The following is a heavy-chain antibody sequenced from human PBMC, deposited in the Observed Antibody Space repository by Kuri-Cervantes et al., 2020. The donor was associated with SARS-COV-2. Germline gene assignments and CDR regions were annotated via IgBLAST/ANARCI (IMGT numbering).Heavy chain of an antibody. Sequence: GGSLRLSCAASGFTFSSYWMHWVRQAPGKGLVWVSRINSDGSSTSYADSVKGRFTISRDNAKNTLYLQMNSLRAEDTAVYYCARWQRGNSWYSVFDYWGQGTLVTVSS. CDR1: GFTFSSYW. CDR2: INSDGSST. V-gene: IGHV3-74*01. D-gene: IGHD6-13*01. J-gene: IGHJ4*02. CDR3: ARWQRGNSWYSVFDY.